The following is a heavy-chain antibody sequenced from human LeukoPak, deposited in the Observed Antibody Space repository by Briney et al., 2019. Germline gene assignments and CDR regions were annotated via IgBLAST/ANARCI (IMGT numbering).Heavy chain of an antibody. D-gene: IGHD2-8*01. Sequence: RASVKVSCKASGYTFTAYYIHWVRQGPGQGLEWMGWINPNSGGTKYSQKFQGRVTMTRDTSITTAYMELSRLRSDDTAVYYCVRDLRVYASVWGQGTTVTVSS. CDR2: INPNSGGT. V-gene: IGHV1-2*02. J-gene: IGHJ6*02. CDR3: VRDLRVYASV. CDR1: GYTFTAYY.